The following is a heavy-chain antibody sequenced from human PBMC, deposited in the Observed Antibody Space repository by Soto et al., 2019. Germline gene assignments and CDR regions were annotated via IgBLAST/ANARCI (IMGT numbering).Heavy chain of an antibody. J-gene: IGHJ4*02. CDR2: ISYDGSNK. V-gene: IGHV3-30-3*01. D-gene: IGHD2-15*01. CDR1: GFTFSSYA. CDR3: ARGPNHCSGRSCYPYYFDY. Sequence: PGGSLRLSCAASGFTFSSYAMHWVRQAPGKGLEWVAVISYDGSNKYYADSVKGRFTISRDNSKNTLYLQMNSLRAEDTAVYYCARGPNHCSGRSCYPYYFDYWGQGTLVTVYS.